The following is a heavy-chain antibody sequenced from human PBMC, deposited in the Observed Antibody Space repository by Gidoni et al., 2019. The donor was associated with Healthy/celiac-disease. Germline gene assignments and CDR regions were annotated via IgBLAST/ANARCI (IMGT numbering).Heavy chain of an antibody. CDR1: GYTFTSYY. V-gene: IGHV1-46*03. Sequence: QVQLVQSGAEVKTPGASVKVSCKASGYTFTSYYMHWVRQAPGQGLEWMGIINPSGGSTSYAQKFQGRVTMTRDTSTSTVYMELSSLRSEDTAVYYCARATMGYCSSTSCYDRAFDIWGQGTMVTVSS. D-gene: IGHD2-2*01. CDR3: ARATMGYCSSTSCYDRAFDI. J-gene: IGHJ3*02. CDR2: INPSGGST.